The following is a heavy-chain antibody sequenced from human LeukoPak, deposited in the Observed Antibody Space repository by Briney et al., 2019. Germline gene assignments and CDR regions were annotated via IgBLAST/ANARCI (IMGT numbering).Heavy chain of an antibody. CDR2: MNPNSGNT. Sequence: GASVKVSCKASGYTFTSYDINWVRHATGQGLEWMGWMNPNSGNTSYAQKFQGRVTMTRNTSISTAYMELSSLRSEDTAVYYCARVEVNGDRLLVDYWGHGTLVTVSS. J-gene: IGHJ4*01. V-gene: IGHV1-8*01. CDR3: ARVEVNGDRLLVDY. CDR1: GYTFTSYD. D-gene: IGHD4-17*01.